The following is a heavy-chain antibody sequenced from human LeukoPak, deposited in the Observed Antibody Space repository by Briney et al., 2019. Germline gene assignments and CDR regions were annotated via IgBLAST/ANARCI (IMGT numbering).Heavy chain of an antibody. CDR2: IFYSGTT. V-gene: IGHV4-39*01. CDR1: GGSISTSGYY. J-gene: IGHJ4*02. Sequence: SETLSLTCTVSGGSISTSGYYWGWIRQPPGKGLEWIGSIFYSGTTHYNPSLESRVTVSADTSRNQFSLKLSSVSAADTAVYYCVRGEYYYDSGGYYYVAQADYWGPGTLVTVSS. CDR3: VRGEYYYDSGGYYYVAQADY. D-gene: IGHD3-22*01.